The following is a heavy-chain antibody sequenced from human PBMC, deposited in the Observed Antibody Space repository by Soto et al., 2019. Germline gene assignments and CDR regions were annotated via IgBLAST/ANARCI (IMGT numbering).Heavy chain of an antibody. Sequence: PSETLSLTCTVSGGSISSYYWSWIRQPPGKGLEWIGYIHYSGSTNYNPSLKSRVTISVDTSKSQFSLKLSSVAAADTAVYFCASPSPTHYDFDYCGQRSQDTVSS. CDR3: ASPSPTHYDFDY. V-gene: IGHV4-59*01. CDR1: GGSISSYY. CDR2: IHYSGST. J-gene: IGHJ4*02. D-gene: IGHD5-12*01.